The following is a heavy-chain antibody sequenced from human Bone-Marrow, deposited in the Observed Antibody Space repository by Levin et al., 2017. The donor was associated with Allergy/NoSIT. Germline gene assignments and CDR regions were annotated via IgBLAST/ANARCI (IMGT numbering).Heavy chain of an antibody. CDR3: GKDVSHYDTSGYIDY. Sequence: LSLTCAASGFNFGDHAMHWVRQGPGKGLQWVSGISWNGAIIGYADSLKGRFTISRDNAKNSLYLEIYSLRPEDTAFYYCGKDVSHYDTSGYIDYWGQGNLVTVSS. V-gene: IGHV3-9*01. J-gene: IGHJ4*02. D-gene: IGHD3-22*01. CDR2: ISWNGAII. CDR1: GFNFGDHA.